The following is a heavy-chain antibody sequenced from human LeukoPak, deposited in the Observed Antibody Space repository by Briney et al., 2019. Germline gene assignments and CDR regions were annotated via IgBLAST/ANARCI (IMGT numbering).Heavy chain of an antibody. Sequence: GGSLRLSCVASGFTVSTFAMCWVRQAPGKGLEWVSAIGANVGSTSYADSVGGRFTIARDNSRNTRYLQRSTLRTDDTATYYWTKSTDYWYYGIDISGQGTTVTVSS. D-gene: IGHD2-8*02. CDR1: GFTVSTFA. V-gene: IGHV3-23*01. CDR3: TKSTDYWYYGIDI. J-gene: IGHJ6*02. CDR2: IGANVGST.